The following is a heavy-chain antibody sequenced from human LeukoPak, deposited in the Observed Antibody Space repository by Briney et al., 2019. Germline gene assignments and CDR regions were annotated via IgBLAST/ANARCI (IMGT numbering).Heavy chain of an antibody. CDR1: GGSISSYY. Sequence: SETLSLTCTVSGGSISSYYWSWIRQPPGKGLEWIGYIYYSGSTNYNPSLKSRVTISVDTSKNQFSLKLSSVTAADTAVYYCARARGVQLRAYFDYWGQGTLATVSS. J-gene: IGHJ4*02. D-gene: IGHD2-2*01. V-gene: IGHV4-59*01. CDR2: IYYSGST. CDR3: ARARGVQLRAYFDY.